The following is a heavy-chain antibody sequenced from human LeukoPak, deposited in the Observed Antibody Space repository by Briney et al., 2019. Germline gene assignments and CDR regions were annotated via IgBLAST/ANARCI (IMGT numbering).Heavy chain of an antibody. CDR1: GYTFTGYY. CDR2: INPNSGGT. V-gene: IGHV1-2*02. J-gene: IGHJ4*02. Sequence: ASVKVSCKASGYTFTGYYMHWVRQAPGQGLEWMGWINPNSGGTNYAQKFQGRVTMTRDTSISTAYMELSRLRSDDTAVYYCARKTEAYYYDSSGPFDYWGQGTLVTVSS. CDR3: ARKTEAYYYDSSGPFDY. D-gene: IGHD3-22*01.